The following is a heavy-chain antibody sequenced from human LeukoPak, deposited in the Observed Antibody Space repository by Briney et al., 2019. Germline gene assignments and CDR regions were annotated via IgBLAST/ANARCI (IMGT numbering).Heavy chain of an antibody. CDR1: GYTFTGYY. CDR2: ISAYNGNT. D-gene: IGHD5-18*01. Sequence: ASVKVSCKASGYTFTGYYMHWVRQAPGQGLEWMGWISAYNGNTNYAQKLQGRVTMTTDTSTSTAYMELRSLRSDDTAVYYCATGYSYFYWGQGTLVTVSS. CDR3: ATGYSYFY. J-gene: IGHJ4*02. V-gene: IGHV1-18*04.